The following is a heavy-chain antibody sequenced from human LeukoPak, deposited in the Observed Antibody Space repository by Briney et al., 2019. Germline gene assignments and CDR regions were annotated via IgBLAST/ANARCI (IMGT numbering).Heavy chain of an antibody. J-gene: IGHJ1*01. CDR1: GFTFSSYA. D-gene: IGHD3-22*01. V-gene: IGHV3-30-3*01. CDR2: VSYDGSNK. Sequence: GRSLRLSCAASGFTFSSYAMHWVRQAPGKGLEWVAVVSYDGSNKYYADSVKGRFTISRDNSKNTLYLQMNSLRAEDTAVYYCARDLYYYDSSGYRLQYEYFQHWGQGTLVTVSS. CDR3: ARDLYYYDSSGYRLQYEYFQH.